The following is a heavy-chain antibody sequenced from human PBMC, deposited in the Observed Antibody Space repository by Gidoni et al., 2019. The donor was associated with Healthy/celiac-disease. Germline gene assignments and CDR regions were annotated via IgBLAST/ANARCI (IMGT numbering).Heavy chain of an antibody. Sequence: QVQLVQSGAEVKKPGASVKVSCKASGYTFTSYGISWVRQAPGQGLEWMGWISAYNGNTNYAQKLQGRVTMTTDTSTSTAYMELRSLRSDDTAVYYCARDSEREGHPIVVVEGDAFDIWGQGTMVTVSS. J-gene: IGHJ3*02. CDR1: GYTFTSYG. D-gene: IGHD3-22*01. V-gene: IGHV1-18*01. CDR2: ISAYNGNT. CDR3: ARDSEREGHPIVVVEGDAFDI.